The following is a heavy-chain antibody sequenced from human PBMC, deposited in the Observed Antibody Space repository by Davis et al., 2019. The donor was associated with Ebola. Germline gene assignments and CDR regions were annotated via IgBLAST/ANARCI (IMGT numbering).Heavy chain of an antibody. V-gene: IGHV3-33*08. J-gene: IGHJ4*02. D-gene: IGHD2-15*01. CDR2: IWYDGSNK. Sequence: GGSLRLSCPASGFTFSSYGMHWVRQAPGKGLEWVAVIWYDGSNKYYADSVKGRFTISRDNSKNTLYLQMNSLRAEDTAVYYCARTHCSGGSCYLDYWGQGTLVTVSS. CDR1: GFTFSSYG. CDR3: ARTHCSGGSCYLDY.